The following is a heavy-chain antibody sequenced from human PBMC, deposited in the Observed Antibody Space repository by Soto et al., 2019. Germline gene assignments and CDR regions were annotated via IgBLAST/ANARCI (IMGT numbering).Heavy chain of an antibody. V-gene: IGHV3-23*01. Sequence: EVQLLESGGDLVRPGGSLRLSCAASGFTFSSYAMGWVRQAPGKGLDWVSGISRAGTYTFYADSVRDRFTISRDNSWGTLYLQMNALRAEDTAVYFCVQYTVTEDLGGSWGQGALVTVSS. CDR3: VQYTVTEDLGGS. CDR1: GFTFSSYA. J-gene: IGHJ5*02. CDR2: ISRAGTYT. D-gene: IGHD4-17*01.